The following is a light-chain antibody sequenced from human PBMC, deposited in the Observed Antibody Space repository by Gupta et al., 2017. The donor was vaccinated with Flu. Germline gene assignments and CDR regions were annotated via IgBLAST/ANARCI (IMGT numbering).Light chain of an antibody. CDR1: QSLLHSNGYNH. CDR3: KHDLQTQT. Sequence: DIVMTQSPLSLPVTPGEPASISCRSSQSLLHSNGYNHLDWYLQKPGQSPQLLIYLGSKQAAGVARRFSSRGGRMYFTLKSSREEDEDVGVYYFKHDLQTQTFGRGTKVEIK. V-gene: IGKV2-28*01. J-gene: IGKJ4*01. CDR2: LGS.